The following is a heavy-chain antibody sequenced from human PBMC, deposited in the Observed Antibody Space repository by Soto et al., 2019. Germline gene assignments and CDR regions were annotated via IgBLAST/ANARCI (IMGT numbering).Heavy chain of an antibody. J-gene: IGHJ4*02. CDR2: FDPEDGET. CDR1: GYTLTELS. D-gene: IGHD6-6*01. CDR3: ATALSIAARPYFDY. Sequence: ASVKVTCKVSGYTLTELSMHWVREAPGKGLEWMGGFDPEDGETIDAQKFQGRVTMTEDTSTDTAYMELSSLRSEDTAVYYCATALSIAARPYFDYWGQGTLVTVYS. V-gene: IGHV1-24*01.